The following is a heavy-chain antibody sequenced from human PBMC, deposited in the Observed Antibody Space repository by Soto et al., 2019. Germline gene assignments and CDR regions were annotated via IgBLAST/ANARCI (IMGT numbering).Heavy chain of an antibody. J-gene: IGHJ4*02. Sequence: PGESLKISCKVSGYSFTTYWIGWVRQMPGKGLECMGIIYPEDSDTRYSPSFRGQVTISADKSISTAYLQWSGLKASDTATYYCARSPRSSPYFDYWGQGALVTVSS. CDR3: ARSPRSSPYFDY. D-gene: IGHD6-13*01. V-gene: IGHV5-51*01. CDR2: IYPEDSDT. CDR1: GYSFTTYW.